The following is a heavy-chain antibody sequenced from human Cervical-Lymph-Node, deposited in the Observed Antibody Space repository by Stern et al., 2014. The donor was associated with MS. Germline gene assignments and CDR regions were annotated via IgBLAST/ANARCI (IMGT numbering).Heavy chain of an antibody. CDR2: TSGRGGST. Sequence: VQLVQSGGDLVQPGGSLRLSCAASGFAFRNYAMSWVRQAPGKRLEWVSSTSGRGGSTYYADSVKGRFTISRDNSRNTLYLQMDSLRAEDTAVYYCAKAPAYYYDTSGYYEFDYRGQGTLVTVSS. J-gene: IGHJ4*02. D-gene: IGHD3-22*01. CDR3: AKAPAYYYDTSGYYEFDY. V-gene: IGHV3-23*04. CDR1: GFAFRNYA.